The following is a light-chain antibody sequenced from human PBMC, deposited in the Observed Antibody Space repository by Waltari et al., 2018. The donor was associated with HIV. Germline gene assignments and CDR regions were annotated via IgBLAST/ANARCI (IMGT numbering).Light chain of an antibody. CDR1: QSIGSS. V-gene: IGKV6-21*01. Sequence: DIVLTQSPDFQSVTPKEKVTITCRASQSIGSSLHWYQQKPGQSPKLLIKYASQTFSGVPSRFSGSKSGTEFTLTISSLEPGDAATYFCHQSSGLPRTFGQGTKVEI. CDR3: HQSSGLPRT. J-gene: IGKJ1*01. CDR2: YAS.